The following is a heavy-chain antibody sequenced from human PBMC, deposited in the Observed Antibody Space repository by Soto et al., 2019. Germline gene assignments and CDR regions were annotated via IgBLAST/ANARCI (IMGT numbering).Heavy chain of an antibody. CDR1: GGSISSYY. V-gene: IGHV4-59*08. J-gene: IGHJ4*02. Sequence: QVQLQESGPGLVKPSETLSLTCTVSGGSISSYYWSWIRQPPGKGLEWIGYIYYSGSTNYNPSLXSXTXIXVDTSKNQFSLKLSSVAAADTAVYYCARRYGYSFDYWGQGTLVTVSS. CDR3: ARRYGYSFDY. D-gene: IGHD1-1*01. CDR2: IYYSGST.